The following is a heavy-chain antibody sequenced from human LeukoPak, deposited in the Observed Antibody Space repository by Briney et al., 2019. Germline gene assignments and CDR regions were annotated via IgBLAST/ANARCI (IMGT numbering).Heavy chain of an antibody. CDR1: GGSISSYY. CDR2: IYTSGST. CDR3: ARGQYYFDY. J-gene: IGHJ4*02. Sequence: SETLSLTCTASGGSISSYYWSWIRQPPGKGLEWIGYIYTSGSTNYNPSLKSRVTISVDTSKNQFSLKLSSVTAADTAVYYCARGQYYFDYWGQGTLVTVSS. V-gene: IGHV4-4*09.